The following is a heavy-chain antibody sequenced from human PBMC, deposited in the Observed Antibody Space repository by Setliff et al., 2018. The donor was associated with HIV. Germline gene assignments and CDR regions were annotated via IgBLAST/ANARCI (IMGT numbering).Heavy chain of an antibody. V-gene: IGHV4-4*07. Sequence: PSETLSLTCNVSGGSISGYFRTWIRQPAGKGLEWIGRIYTSGSTNYNPSLKSRLSMSIDTSKNHFSLRLTSVTAADTAVYYCARDLPELTGRSCDPWGQGIQVTV. J-gene: IGHJ5*02. D-gene: IGHD7-27*01. CDR1: GGSISGYF. CDR3: ARDLPELTGRSCDP. CDR2: IYTSGST.